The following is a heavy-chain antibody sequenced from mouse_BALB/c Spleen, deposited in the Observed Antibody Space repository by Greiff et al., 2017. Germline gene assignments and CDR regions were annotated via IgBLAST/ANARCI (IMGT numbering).Heavy chain of an antibody. Sequence: EVQLVESGGGLVKPGGSLKLSCAASGFTFSDYYMYWVRQTPEKRLEWVATISDGGSYTYYPDSVKGRFTISRDNAKNNLYLQMSSLKSEDIAMYYCARAPMITTGFAYWGQGTLVTVSA. D-gene: IGHD2-4*01. J-gene: IGHJ3*01. CDR3: ARAPMITTGFAY. CDR2: ISDGGSYT. V-gene: IGHV5-4*02. CDR1: GFTFSDYY.